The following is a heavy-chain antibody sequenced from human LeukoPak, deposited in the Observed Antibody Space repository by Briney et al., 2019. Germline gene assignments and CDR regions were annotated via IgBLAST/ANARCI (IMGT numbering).Heavy chain of an antibody. J-gene: IGHJ5*02. CDR3: ARQIRYTYDPNWFHP. Sequence: SETLSLTCTVFGGSISSSSYYWGWIRQPPGKGLEWNGSIYYSGNTNYDPSLQSRVTISVDTSKNQFSLSLSSVTAADTAVYYCARQIRYTYDPNWFHPWGQGTLVTVSS. CDR2: IYYSGNT. CDR1: GGSISSSSYY. V-gene: IGHV4-39*01. D-gene: IGHD5-12*01.